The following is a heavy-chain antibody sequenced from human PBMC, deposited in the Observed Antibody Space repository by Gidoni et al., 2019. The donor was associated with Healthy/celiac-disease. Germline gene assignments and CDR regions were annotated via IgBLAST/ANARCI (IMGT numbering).Heavy chain of an antibody. D-gene: IGHD7-27*01. J-gene: IGHJ3*02. CDR3: ARDSSGVDAFDI. V-gene: IGHV4-31*03. CDR1: GGSISSGGYY. Sequence: QVQLQESGPGLVQPSQTLSPTCTVSGGSISSGGYYWSWIRQHPGKGLEWIGYIYYSGSTYYNPSLKSRVTISVDTSKNQFSLKLSSVTAADTAVYYCARDSSGVDAFDIWGQGTMVTVSS. CDR2: IYYSGST.